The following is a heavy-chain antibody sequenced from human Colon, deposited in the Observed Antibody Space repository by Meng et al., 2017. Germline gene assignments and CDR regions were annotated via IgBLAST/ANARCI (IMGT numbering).Heavy chain of an antibody. CDR1: GGSVSSGSYY. CDR3: ARGPLDY. J-gene: IGHJ4*02. CDR2: IYYTGST. Sequence: QPPEAVPGLARPSETLSLTCTVSGGSVSSGSYYWSWIRQPPGKGLEWIGYIYYTGSTNYNPSLKSRVTISVDTSKNQFSLKLSSVTAADTAVYYCARGPLDYWGQGTLVTVSS. V-gene: IGHV4-61*01.